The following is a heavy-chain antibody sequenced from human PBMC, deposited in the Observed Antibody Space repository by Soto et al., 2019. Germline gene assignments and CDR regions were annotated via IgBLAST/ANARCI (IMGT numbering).Heavy chain of an antibody. CDR2: IYSNDDK. J-gene: IGHJ3*02. Sequence: SGPTLVNPSHTLTLTCTFSGFSLTSSGVGVEWVRQPPGKALEWLALIYSNDDKRYRPSMKSRLTITKDTSKNRVVLTMTNMDHVDTATYYCGHRLDDGRNPIWGKGPMVTVSS. CDR3: GHRLDDGRNPI. V-gene: IGHV2-5*01. D-gene: IGHD4-17*01. CDR1: GFSLTSSGVG.